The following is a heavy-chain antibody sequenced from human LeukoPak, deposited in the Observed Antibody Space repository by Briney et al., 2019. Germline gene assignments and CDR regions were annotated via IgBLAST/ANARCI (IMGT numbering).Heavy chain of an antibody. V-gene: IGHV4-34*01. D-gene: IGHD3-22*01. CDR1: GGSFSGYY. J-gene: IGHJ4*02. CDR2: INHSGST. CDR3: ARGHLSYYYDSSGPGFDY. Sequence: PSETLSPTCAVYGGSFSGYYWSWIRQPPGKGLEWIGEINHSGSTNYNPSLKSRVTISVDTSKNQFSLKLSSVTAADTAVYYCARGHLSYYYDSSGPGFDYWGQGTLVTVSS.